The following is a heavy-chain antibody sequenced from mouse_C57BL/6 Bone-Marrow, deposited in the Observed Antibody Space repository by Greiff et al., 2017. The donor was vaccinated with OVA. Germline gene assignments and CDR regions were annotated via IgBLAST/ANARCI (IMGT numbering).Heavy chain of an antibody. CDR1: GYAFSSYW. V-gene: IGHV1-80*01. Sequence: QVQLQQSGAELVKPGASVKISCKASGYAFSSYWMNWVKQRPGKGLEWIGQIYPGDGDTNYNGKFKGKATLTADKSSSTAYMQLSSLTSEDSAVYFCARRGYGSSYGYWGEGTTLTGSS. J-gene: IGHJ2*01. CDR3: ARRGYGSSYGY. CDR2: IYPGDGDT. D-gene: IGHD1-1*01.